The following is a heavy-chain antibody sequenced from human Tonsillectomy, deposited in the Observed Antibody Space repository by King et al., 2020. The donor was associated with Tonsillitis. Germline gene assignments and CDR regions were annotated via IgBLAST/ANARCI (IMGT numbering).Heavy chain of an antibody. CDR1: GGSFSGYY. V-gene: IGHV4-34*01. J-gene: IGHJ6*04. CDR2: INHSGST. Sequence: VQLQQWGAGLLKPSETLSLTCAVSGGSFSGYYWSWIRQPPGKGLEWIGEINHSGSTNYNPSLKSRVTISVDTSKNQVSLKLSSVTAADTAVYYCARARLTDVWGKGTTVTVSS. CDR3: ARARLTDV. D-gene: IGHD3-9*01.